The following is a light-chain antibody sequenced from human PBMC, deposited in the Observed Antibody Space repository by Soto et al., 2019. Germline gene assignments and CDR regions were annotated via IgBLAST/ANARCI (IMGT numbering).Light chain of an antibody. V-gene: IGKV3-20*01. Sequence: SMLTQYPGNLSLSKGERATLSCRASQSVSSSYLAWYQQKPGQAPRLLIYGASSRATGIPDRFSGSGSGTDFTLTISRLEPEDFAVYYCQQYGSSPLTFGQGTRLEIK. CDR3: QQYGSSPLT. CDR1: QSVSSSY. J-gene: IGKJ5*01. CDR2: GAS.